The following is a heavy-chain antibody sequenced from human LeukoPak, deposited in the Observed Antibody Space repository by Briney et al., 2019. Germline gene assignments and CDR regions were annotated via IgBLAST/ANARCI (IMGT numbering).Heavy chain of an antibody. CDR1: GGSISSYY. CDR3: AREVVVPADYYYYYMDV. CDR2: IYTSGST. V-gene: IGHV4-4*07. J-gene: IGHJ6*03. D-gene: IGHD2-2*01. Sequence: SETLSLTCSASGGSISSYYRSWILQPAGKGLEWIGRIYTSGSTNYNPSIKSRVTMSVDTSKNQFSLKLSSVTAADTAVYYCAREVVVPADYYYYYMDVWGKGTTVTVSS.